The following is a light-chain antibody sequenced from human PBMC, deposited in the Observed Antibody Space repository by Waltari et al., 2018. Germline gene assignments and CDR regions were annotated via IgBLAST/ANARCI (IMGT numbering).Light chain of an antibody. V-gene: IGKV4-1*01. J-gene: IGKJ2*01. CDR1: QSVLYSSNNKNY. CDR2: WAS. CDR3: QQYYSTVRT. Sequence: DIVMTQSPDSLAVSLGERATINCKSSQSVLYSSNNKNYLAWYQQKPGQPPKLLMYWASTRESGVPDRVSGSGSGTDFTLTISSLQAEDVAVYYCQQYYSTVRTFGQGTKLEIK.